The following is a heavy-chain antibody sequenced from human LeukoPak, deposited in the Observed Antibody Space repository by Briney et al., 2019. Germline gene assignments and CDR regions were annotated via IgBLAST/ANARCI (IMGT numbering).Heavy chain of an antibody. Sequence: GGSLRLSCATSGFIFSSYGMHWVRQAPGKGLEWVAFIRYDGSNKYYADSVKGRFTISRDNSKNTLYLQMNSLRAEDTAVYYCAKEALDIVVVAHTSNWFDPWGQGTLVTVSS. J-gene: IGHJ5*02. V-gene: IGHV3-30*02. CDR1: GFIFSSYG. D-gene: IGHD2-15*01. CDR3: AKEALDIVVVAHTSNWFDP. CDR2: IRYDGSNK.